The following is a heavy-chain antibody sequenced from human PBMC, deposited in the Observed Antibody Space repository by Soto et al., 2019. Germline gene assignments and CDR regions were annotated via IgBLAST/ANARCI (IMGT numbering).Heavy chain of an antibody. J-gene: IGHJ6*03. CDR3: ARAVSEDIVVVPAAPYSYYMDV. D-gene: IGHD2-2*01. CDR2: IIPILGIA. Sequence: SVKVSCKASGGTFSSYTISWVRQAPGQGLEWMGRIIPILGIANYAQKFQGRVTITADKSTSTAYMELSSLRSEDTAVYYCARAVSEDIVVVPAAPYSYYMDVWGKGTTVTVSS. V-gene: IGHV1-69*02. CDR1: GGTFSSYT.